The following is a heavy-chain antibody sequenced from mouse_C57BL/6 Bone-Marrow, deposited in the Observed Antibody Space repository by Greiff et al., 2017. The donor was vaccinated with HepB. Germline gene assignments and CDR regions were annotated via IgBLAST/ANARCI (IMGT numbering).Heavy chain of an antibody. D-gene: IGHD3-2*01. CDR1: GYTFTDHT. Sequence: VQLQQSDAELVKPGASVKISCKVSGYTFTDHTIHWMKQRPEQGLEWIGYIYPRDGSTKYTEKFKGKATLTADKSSSTAYMQLNSLTSEDSAVYFCAREKDSSPRGYYFDYWGQGTTLTVSS. CDR2: IYPRDGST. CDR3: AREKDSSPRGYYFDY. J-gene: IGHJ2*01. V-gene: IGHV1-78*01.